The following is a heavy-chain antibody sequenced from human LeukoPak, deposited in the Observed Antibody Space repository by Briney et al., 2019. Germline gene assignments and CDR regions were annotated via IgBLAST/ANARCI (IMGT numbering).Heavy chain of an antibody. CDR1: GYTFTSYY. CDR2: INPSGGST. Sequence: ASVKVSCKASGYTFTSYYMHWVRQAPGQGLEWMGIINPSGGSTSYAQKFQGRVTMTRDMSTSTVYMELSSLRSEDTAAYYCARLVEMATIVDYWGQGTLVTVSS. CDR3: ARLVEMATIVDY. J-gene: IGHJ4*02. D-gene: IGHD5-24*01. V-gene: IGHV1-46*01.